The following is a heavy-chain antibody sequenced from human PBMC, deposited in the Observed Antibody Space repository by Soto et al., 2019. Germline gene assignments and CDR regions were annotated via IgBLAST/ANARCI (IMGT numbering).Heavy chain of an antibody. D-gene: IGHD2-8*01. J-gene: IGHJ5*02. Sequence: QLQLQESGSGLVKPSQTLSLTCAVSGGSISSGGYSWSWIRQPPGKGLEWIGYIYHSGSTYYNPSLKSRLTISVDRSKDQFSLKLSSVTAADTALYYCARWCMYAPRFYPWGKGTRVTVSS. V-gene: IGHV4-30-2*01. CDR2: IYHSGST. CDR3: ARWCMYAPRFYP. CDR1: GGSISSGGYS.